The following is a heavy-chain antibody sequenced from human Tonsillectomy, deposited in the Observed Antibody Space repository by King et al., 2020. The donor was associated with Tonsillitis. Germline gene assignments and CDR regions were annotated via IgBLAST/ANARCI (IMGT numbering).Heavy chain of an antibody. Sequence: VQLVESGGGLVQPGGSLRLSCAASGFPFGIHWMTWGRQTPEKGLEWVASIKDEGSEKYYVDSVKGRFIISRDNVTNALFLQMSRLRGDDTAVYYCARDHLVCTDFWGQGTLVTVSS. CDR3: ARDHLVCTDF. CDR1: GFPFGIHW. V-gene: IGHV3-7*03. CDR2: IKDEGSEK. D-gene: IGHD3/OR15-3a*01. J-gene: IGHJ4*02.